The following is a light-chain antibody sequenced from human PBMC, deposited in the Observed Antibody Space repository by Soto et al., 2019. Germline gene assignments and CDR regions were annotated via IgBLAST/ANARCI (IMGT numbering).Light chain of an antibody. CDR1: QSVSTY. CDR2: DAS. CDR3: QQRADWPAT. Sequence: EIVLTQSPATLSLSPGERAILSCRASQSVSTYLVWYQQKPGQAPRLLIFDASNRATGIPARFSGSGSGTDFTLTISSLEPEDFAVYYCQQRADWPATFGPGTKVDIK. V-gene: IGKV3-11*01. J-gene: IGKJ3*01.